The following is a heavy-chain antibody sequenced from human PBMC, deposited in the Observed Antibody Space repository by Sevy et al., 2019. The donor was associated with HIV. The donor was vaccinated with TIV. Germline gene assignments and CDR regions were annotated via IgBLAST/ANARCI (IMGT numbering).Heavy chain of an antibody. V-gene: IGHV3-49*03. J-gene: IGHJ6*02. CDR3: TSGYCSSTSCFHYYYGMDV. CDR1: GFTFGDYA. Sequence: GGSLRLSCTASGFTFGDYAMSWFRQAPGKGLEWVGFIRSKAYGGTTEYAASVKGRFTISRDDSKSIAYLQMNSLKTEDTDVYYCTSGYCSSTSCFHYYYGMDVWGQGTTVTVSS. CDR2: IRSKAYGGTT. D-gene: IGHD2-2*03.